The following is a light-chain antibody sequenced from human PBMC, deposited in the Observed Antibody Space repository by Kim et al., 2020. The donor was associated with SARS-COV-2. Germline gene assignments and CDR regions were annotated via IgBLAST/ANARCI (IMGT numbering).Light chain of an antibody. Sequence: SLPPGDRAPLSCRASHSVNNYLAWYQQKPGQPPRLLIYDASNRATGIPARFSGSGSGRDYTLTISSLEPEDSAIYYCQQRSNWLTFGGGTKVDIK. CDR2: DAS. V-gene: IGKV3-11*02. J-gene: IGKJ4*01. CDR1: HSVNNY. CDR3: QQRSNWLT.